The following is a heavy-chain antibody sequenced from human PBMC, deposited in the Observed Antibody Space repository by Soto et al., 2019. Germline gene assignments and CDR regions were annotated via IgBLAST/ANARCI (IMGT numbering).Heavy chain of an antibody. CDR2: LNPEGSAK. CDR3: VTGYCSAGVCSRGY. CDR1: GLTFSGYW. D-gene: IGHD2-8*02. V-gene: IGHV3-7*01. J-gene: IGHJ4*02. Sequence: EVQVMESGGGLVQPGGSLRLSCAVSGLTFSGYWMTWVRQAPGKGLEWVANLNPEGSAKYYVDSVRGRFTISRDNAKQSLSLQMNSLRVEDTAVYYCVTGYCSAGVCSRGYWGQGTLVTVTS.